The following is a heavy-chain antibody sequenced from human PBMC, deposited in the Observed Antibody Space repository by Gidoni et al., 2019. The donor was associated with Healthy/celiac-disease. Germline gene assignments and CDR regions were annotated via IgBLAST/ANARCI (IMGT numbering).Heavy chain of an antibody. CDR3: ARDPYGDSDY. CDR1: GGSISSYY. Sequence: VQLQESRPGLVQPSETLSLTCTASGGSISSYYWSWIRHPPGKGLEWIGYIYYSGSTNYNPSLKSRVTISVDTSKNQFSLKLSSVTAADTAVYYCARDPYGDSDYWGQGTLVTVSS. CDR2: IYYSGST. V-gene: IGHV4-59*01. D-gene: IGHD4-17*01. J-gene: IGHJ4*02.